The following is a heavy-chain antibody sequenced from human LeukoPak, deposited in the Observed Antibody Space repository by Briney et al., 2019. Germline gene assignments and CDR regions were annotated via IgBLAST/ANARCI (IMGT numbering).Heavy chain of an antibody. CDR3: ARSASSGYSSSWYVGNWFDP. Sequence: SETLSLTCSVSGGSISSGGYYWSWIRQHPGKRLEWIGYIYYSGSTYYNPSLKSRVTISVDTSKNQFSLKLSSVTAADTAVYYCARSASSGYSSSWYVGNWFDPWGQGTLVTVSS. CDR1: GGSISSGGYY. CDR2: IYYSGST. V-gene: IGHV4-31*03. D-gene: IGHD6-13*01. J-gene: IGHJ5*02.